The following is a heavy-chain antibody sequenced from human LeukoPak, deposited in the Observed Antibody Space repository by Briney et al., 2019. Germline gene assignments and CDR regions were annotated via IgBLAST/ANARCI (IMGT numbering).Heavy chain of an antibody. CDR2: INHSGST. J-gene: IGHJ5*02. CDR1: GGSFSGYY. V-gene: IGHV4-34*01. CDR3: ARVTYYYGSGSYRNWFDP. Sequence: SETLSLTCAVYGGSFSGYYWSWIRQPPGKGLEWIGEINHSGSTNYNPSLKSRVTISVDTSKNQFSLKLSSVTAADTAVYYCARVTYYYGSGSYRNWFDPWGQGTLVTVSS. D-gene: IGHD3-10*01.